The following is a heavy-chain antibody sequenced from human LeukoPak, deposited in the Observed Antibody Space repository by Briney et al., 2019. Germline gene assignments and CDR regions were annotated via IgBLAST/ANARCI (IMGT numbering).Heavy chain of an antibody. D-gene: IGHD3-16*01. V-gene: IGHV3-30*04. J-gene: IGHJ4*02. CDR2: ISSDGRTE. CDR3: ARGWGSGAWLIDS. Sequence: GGSLRISCAASGFTFCGYAMSWGRQGPGKGLEWGAFISSDGRTEYNADSVKGRFTISRDNSKNTLYLQMNSLTTEDTAVYYCARGWGSGAWLIDSWGQGTLVSVSS. CDR1: GFTFCGYA.